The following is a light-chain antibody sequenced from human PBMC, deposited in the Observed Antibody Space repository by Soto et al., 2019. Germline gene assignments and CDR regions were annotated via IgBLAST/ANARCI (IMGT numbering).Light chain of an antibody. J-gene: IGLJ1*01. CDR3: SSYTSSSTANYV. CDR2: GNS. V-gene: IGLV1-40*01. Sequence: QSVLTQPPSVSGAPGQRVTISCTGSSSKIGAGYDVHWYQQLPGTAPKLLIYGNSNRPSGVPDRFSGSKSGTTASLAISGLQAEDEADYYCSSYTSSSTANYVFGTGTKVTVL. CDR1: SSKIGAGYD.